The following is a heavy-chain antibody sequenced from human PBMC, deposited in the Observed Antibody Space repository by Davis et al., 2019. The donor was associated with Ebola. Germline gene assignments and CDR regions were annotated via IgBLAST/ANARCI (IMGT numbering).Heavy chain of an antibody. CDR1: GFTFSSYS. V-gene: IGHV3-21*01. D-gene: IGHD6-19*01. J-gene: IGHJ4*02. CDR3: ARELAVVYFDY. CDR2: ISSNSGHT. Sequence: GESLKISCAASGFTFSSYSMNWVRQAPGKGLEWVSSISSNSGHTYYADSVKVRFTISRDNAKNSLYLQMNSLRAEDTAVYYCARELAVVYFDYWGQGFLVTVSS.